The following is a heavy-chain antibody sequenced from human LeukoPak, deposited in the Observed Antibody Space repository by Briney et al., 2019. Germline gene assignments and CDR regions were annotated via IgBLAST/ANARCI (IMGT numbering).Heavy chain of an antibody. CDR3: ARYDVWGTYRAFDY. CDR1: GYSISSDYY. D-gene: IGHD3-16*02. Sequence: SETLSLTCTVSGYSISSDYYWGGIRQPPGKGLEWIGFIYHSGSTYYNPSLKSRVTISVDTSKNQFSLKLSSVTAADTAVYYCARYDVWGTYRAFDYWGQGTLVTVSS. V-gene: IGHV4-38-2*02. CDR2: IYHSGST. J-gene: IGHJ4*02.